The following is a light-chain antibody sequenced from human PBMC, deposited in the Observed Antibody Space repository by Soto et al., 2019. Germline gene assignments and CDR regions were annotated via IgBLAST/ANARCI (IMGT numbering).Light chain of an antibody. CDR1: SSEVGGYNY. Sequence: QSVLTQPASVSGSPGQSITISCTGNSSEVGGYNYVSWYQQHPGKAPKLMIYDVSNRPSGVSNRFSGSKSGNTASLTISGLQAEDEADYYCSSYTSSSTNGFGTGTKVTVL. J-gene: IGLJ1*01. CDR3: SSYTSSSTNG. CDR2: DVS. V-gene: IGLV2-14*01.